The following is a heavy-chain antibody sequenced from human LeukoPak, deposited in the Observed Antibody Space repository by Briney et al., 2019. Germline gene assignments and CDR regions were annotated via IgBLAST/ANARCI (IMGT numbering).Heavy chain of an antibody. V-gene: IGHV3-30*18. CDR1: GFTFSSYG. CDR2: ISYDGSNK. J-gene: IGHJ4*02. CDR3: AKEATYHDILTGYRNEYYFDY. Sequence: PGGSLRLSCAASGFTFSSYGMHWVRQAPGKGLEWVAVISYDGSNKYYADSVKGRFTISRDNSKNTLYLKMNRLRAEDTAVYYCAKEATYHDILTGYRNEYYFDYWGQGTLVTVSS. D-gene: IGHD3-9*01.